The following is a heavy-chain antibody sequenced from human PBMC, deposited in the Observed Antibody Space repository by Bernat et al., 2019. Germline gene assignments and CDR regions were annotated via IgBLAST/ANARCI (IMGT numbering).Heavy chain of an antibody. V-gene: IGHV3-33*01. CDR1: GFTFISFG. CDR3: GRCSSWYQYYFDY. D-gene: IGHD6-13*01. J-gene: IGHJ4*02. Sequence: HVQLVESGGGVVQPGRSLRPSCAASGFTFISFGLHWVRQSPGKGLDGVVVIWYDGSNKYYGDSVKGRFTIARDNSKNTLYLEMIGLRAEDTAVYYCGRCSSWYQYYFDYWGQGTLVTVSS. CDR2: IWYDGSNK.